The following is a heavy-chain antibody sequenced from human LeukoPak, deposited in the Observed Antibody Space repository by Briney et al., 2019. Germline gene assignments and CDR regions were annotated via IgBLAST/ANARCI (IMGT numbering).Heavy chain of an antibody. CDR2: IYSGGST. CDR1: GFTVSSNY. D-gene: IGHD3-10*01. J-gene: IGHJ4*02. V-gene: IGHV3-53*01. Sequence: GGSLRLSCAASGFTVSSNYMSWVRQAPGKGLEWVSVIYSGGSTYYADSVKGRFTISRDNSKNTLYLQMNSLRAEDTAVYYCARGAGDGSGSYSIDYWGQGALVTVSS. CDR3: ARGAGDGSGSYSIDY.